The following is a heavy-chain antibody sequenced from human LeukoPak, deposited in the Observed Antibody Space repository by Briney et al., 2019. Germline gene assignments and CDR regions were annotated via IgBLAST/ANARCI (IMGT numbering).Heavy chain of an antibody. CDR3: TAYYGDDSFDY. Sequence: GGSLKLSCAASGFTFSASALHWVRQGSGKGLEWVGRIRSKANSYATAYAASVKGRFTISRDDSKNTAYLQMNSLKTEDTAVYYCTAYYGDDSFDYWGQGTLVTVSS. CDR1: GFTFSASA. D-gene: IGHD4-17*01. V-gene: IGHV3-73*01. CDR2: IRSKANSYAT. J-gene: IGHJ4*02.